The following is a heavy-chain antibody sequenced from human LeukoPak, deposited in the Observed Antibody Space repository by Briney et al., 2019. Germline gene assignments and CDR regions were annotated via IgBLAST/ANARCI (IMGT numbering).Heavy chain of an antibody. D-gene: IGHD2-21*01. Sequence: GGSLRLSCAASGFTFSRCEMNWVRQAPGKGLEWVSYISSSDDIVDYADSVKGRFTISRDNAKNSLFLQMNRLRAEDAAVYYCAKAPVTTCSGAYCYPFDYWGQGTLVTVSS. J-gene: IGHJ4*02. V-gene: IGHV3-48*03. CDR1: GFTFSRCE. CDR3: AKAPVTTCSGAYCYPFDY. CDR2: ISSSDDIV.